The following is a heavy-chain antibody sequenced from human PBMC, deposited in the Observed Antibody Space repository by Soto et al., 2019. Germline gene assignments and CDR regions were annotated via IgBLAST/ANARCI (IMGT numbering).Heavy chain of an antibody. D-gene: IGHD2-15*01. CDR1: GYTFTSYY. V-gene: IGHV1-46*01. CDR3: ARDGSGGSWDDWFDP. CDR2: INPSGGST. J-gene: IGHJ5*02. Sequence: QVQLVQSGAEVKKPGASVKVSCKASGYTFTSYYMHWVRQAPGQGLEWMGIINPSGGSTSYAQKFQGRVTMTRDTSTSTVYIELSSLRSEDTAVYYCARDGSGGSWDDWFDPWGQGTLVTVSS.